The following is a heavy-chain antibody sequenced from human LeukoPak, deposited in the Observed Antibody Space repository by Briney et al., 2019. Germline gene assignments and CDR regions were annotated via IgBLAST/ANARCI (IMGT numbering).Heavy chain of an antibody. V-gene: IGHV3-7*01. J-gene: IGHJ4*02. CDR2: IKQDGSEK. CDR1: GFHFTTYW. Sequence: GGSLRLSCAVSGFHFTTYWMGWVRQAPGKGLEWVANIKQDGSEKYYVDSVKGRFTISRDNAKNSLSLQMNSLRAEDTAVYYCARERELLLNYWGQGTLVTVSS. CDR3: ARERELLLNY. D-gene: IGHD1-26*01.